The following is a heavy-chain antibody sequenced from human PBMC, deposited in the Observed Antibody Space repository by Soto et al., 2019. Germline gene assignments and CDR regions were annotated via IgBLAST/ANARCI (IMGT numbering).Heavy chain of an antibody. Sequence: GGSLRLSCAASGFTFSSYAMSWVRQAPGKGLEWVSAISGSGGSTYYADYVKGRFTISRDNSKNTLYLQMNSLRAEDTAVYYCAKDQSSYGDAYYYYYYMDVWGKGTTVTVSS. CDR1: GFTFSSYA. D-gene: IGHD4-17*01. J-gene: IGHJ6*03. CDR2: ISGSGGST. CDR3: AKDQSSYGDAYYYYYYMDV. V-gene: IGHV3-23*01.